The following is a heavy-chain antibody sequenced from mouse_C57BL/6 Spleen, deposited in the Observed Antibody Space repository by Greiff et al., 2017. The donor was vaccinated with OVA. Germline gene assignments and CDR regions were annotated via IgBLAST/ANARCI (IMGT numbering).Heavy chain of an antibody. J-gene: IGHJ2*01. CDR1: GFTFSSYA. V-gene: IGHV5-4*01. Sequence: EVMLVESGGGLVKPGGSLKLSCAASGFTFSSYAMSWVRQTPEKRLEWVATISDGGSYTYYPDNVKGRFTISRDNAKNNLYLQMSHLKSEDTAMYYGERDQYYGSSYVFDYWGKGTTLTVSS. D-gene: IGHD1-1*01. CDR3: ERDQYYGSSYVFDY. CDR2: ISDGGSYT.